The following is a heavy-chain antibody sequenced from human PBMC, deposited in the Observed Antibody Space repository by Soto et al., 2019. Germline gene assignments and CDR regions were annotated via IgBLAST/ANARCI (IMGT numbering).Heavy chain of an antibody. Sequence: SETLSLTCLVSGFPISSTYSWGWIRQPPGKGLEWIGSISHSGTTSYSPSLTSRVSISVDTSKNQVSLKLTSVTAADTAVYFCARVTMVIRDSDHFGVDVWGHGTTVTAP. J-gene: IGHJ6*02. CDR2: ISHSGTT. CDR1: GFPISSTYS. D-gene: IGHD4-17*01. V-gene: IGHV4-38-2*02. CDR3: ARVTMVIRDSDHFGVDV.